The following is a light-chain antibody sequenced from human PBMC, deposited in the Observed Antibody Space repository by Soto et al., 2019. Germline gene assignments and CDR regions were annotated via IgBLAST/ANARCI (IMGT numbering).Light chain of an antibody. J-gene: IGKJ1*01. Sequence: EIVLTQSPAPLSLSPGERATRSCRASQSVIRYLAWYQQRPGQAPRLLIYDASYRATGIPARFSGSGSGTDVTLTISSLEPEDVAVYYCQHRFNCPWTFGQGPKVEIK. V-gene: IGKV3-11*01. CDR3: QHRFNCPWT. CDR2: DAS. CDR1: QSVIRY.